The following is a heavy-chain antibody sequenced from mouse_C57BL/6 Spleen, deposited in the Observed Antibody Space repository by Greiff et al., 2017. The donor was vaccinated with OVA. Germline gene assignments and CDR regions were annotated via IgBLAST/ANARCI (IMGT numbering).Heavy chain of an antibody. CDR3: ARNWFAC. V-gene: IGHV5-17*01. Sequence: EVKLMESGGGLVKPGGSLKLSCAASGFTFSDYGMHWVRQAPEKGLEWVAYISSGSSTIYYADTVKGRFTISRDNVKNTLFLQMTSLRSEDTAMYYYARNWFACWGQGTLVTVSA. CDR2: ISSGSSTI. J-gene: IGHJ3*01. CDR1: GFTFSDYG.